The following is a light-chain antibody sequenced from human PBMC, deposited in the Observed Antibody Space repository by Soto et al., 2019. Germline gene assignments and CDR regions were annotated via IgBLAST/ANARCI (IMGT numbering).Light chain of an antibody. J-gene: IGKJ1*01. V-gene: IGKV1-17*03. CDR3: LPHHSYPLT. CDR1: QGISKY. CDR2: TAS. Sequence: DIQMTKSPTAKSASVGDRVSITCRASQGISKYLAWFQQKPGKVPKRLIYTASSLESGVPSRFSGSGSGAEFTLTISSLQAEDFATYYCLPHHSYPLTFGQGTKVDIK.